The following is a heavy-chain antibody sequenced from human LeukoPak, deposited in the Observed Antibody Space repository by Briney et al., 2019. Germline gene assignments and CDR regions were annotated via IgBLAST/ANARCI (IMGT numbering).Heavy chain of an antibody. J-gene: IGHJ4*02. D-gene: IGHD3-16*02. CDR3: AKDGGRYRFDF. CDR2: ISNSSSYI. V-gene: IGHV3-21*01. Sequence: PGGSLRLSCAASGFTFSSYSMNWVRQAPGKGLEWVSSISNSSSYIYYADSVKGRFTISRDRSKNSVYLQMNSLRPDDTALYYCAKDGGRYRFDFWGQGTMVTVSS. CDR1: GFTFSSYS.